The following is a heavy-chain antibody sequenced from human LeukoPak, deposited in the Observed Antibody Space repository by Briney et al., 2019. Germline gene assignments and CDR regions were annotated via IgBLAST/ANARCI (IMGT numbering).Heavy chain of an antibody. CDR2: ISYDGSNK. D-gene: IGHD6-19*01. V-gene: IGHV3-30*04. CDR1: GFTFSSYA. CDR3: ASHSSGWYY. J-gene: IGHJ4*02. Sequence: GRSLRLSCAASGFTFSSYAMHWVRQAPGKGLEWVAVISYDGSNKYYADSVKGRFTISKDNSKNTLYLQMNSLRAEDTAMYYCASHSSGWYYWGQGTLVTVSS.